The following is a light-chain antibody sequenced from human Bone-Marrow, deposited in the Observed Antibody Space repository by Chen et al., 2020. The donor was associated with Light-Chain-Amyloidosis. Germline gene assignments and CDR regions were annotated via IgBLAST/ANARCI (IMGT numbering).Light chain of an antibody. J-gene: IGLJ3*02. Sequence: YVLTAPSSVSVAPGQKDPIACEGNNIGSTSVHWYQQTPGQAPLLVIYDDRDRPSEIPERLSGSTSGNTATLTISRVEAGDEADYYYQVWDRSSDRPVFGGGTKLTVL. CDR1: NIGSTS. V-gene: IGLV3-21*02. CDR2: DDR. CDR3: QVWDRSSDRPV.